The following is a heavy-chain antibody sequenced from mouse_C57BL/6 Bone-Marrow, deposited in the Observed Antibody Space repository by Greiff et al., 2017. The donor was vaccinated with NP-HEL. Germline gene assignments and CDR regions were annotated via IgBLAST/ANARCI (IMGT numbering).Heavy chain of an antibody. Sequence: AAEGVDFSRYWMSWVRRAPGKGLEWIGEINPDSSTINYAPSLKDKFIISRDNAKNTLYLQMSKVRSEDTALYYCARRVLRPYAMDYWGQGTSVTVSS. D-gene: IGHD1-2*01. CDR1: GVDFSRYW. CDR3: ARRVLRPYAMDY. V-gene: IGHV4-1*01. J-gene: IGHJ4*01. CDR2: INPDSSTI.